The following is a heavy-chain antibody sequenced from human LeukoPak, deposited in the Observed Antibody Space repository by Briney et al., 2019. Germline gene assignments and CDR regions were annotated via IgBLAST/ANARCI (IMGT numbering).Heavy chain of an antibody. Sequence: PSETLSLTCTVSGRSISRYSWSWLRPRPGKGVEWEGYFYHSRCTNYNFSLMGRDTISIDTSQNHISFNLNSVTAADTPVYFCAKKGGRLCSSHYIADWGQGCLVIVSS. D-gene: IGHD6-13*01. CDR1: GRSISRYS. CDR2: FYHSRCT. J-gene: IGHJ4*02. CDR3: AKKGGRLCSSHYIAD. V-gene: IGHV4-59*01.